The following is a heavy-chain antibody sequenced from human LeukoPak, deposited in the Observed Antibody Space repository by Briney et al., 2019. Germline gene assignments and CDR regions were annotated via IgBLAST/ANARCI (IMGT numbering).Heavy chain of an antibody. CDR3: ATGYGDYESFFDY. D-gene: IGHD4-17*01. J-gene: IGHJ4*02. V-gene: IGHV1-24*01. Sequence: ASVTVSCKVSGNTLTELSMHWARQAPGKGLEWMGGFDPEEGETLYAQKFQGRLTMTEDTSTDTAYMELSSLRSEDTAVYYCATGYGDYESFFDYWGQGTLVTVSS. CDR2: FDPEEGET. CDR1: GNTLTELS.